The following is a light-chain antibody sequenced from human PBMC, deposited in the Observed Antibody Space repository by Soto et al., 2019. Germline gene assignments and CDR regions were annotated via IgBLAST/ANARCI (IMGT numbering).Light chain of an antibody. CDR3: QQTYITPYT. V-gene: IGKV1-39*01. J-gene: IGKJ2*01. CDR1: ETISNF. CDR2: AAS. Sequence: DIQMTQSPSSLSASVGDRVIITCRASETISNFLNWYQQKPGKAPNLLIYAASSLQSGVPSRFSGRDSGTDFFLTISSLQPEDSASYYCQQTYITPYTFGQGTKVEI.